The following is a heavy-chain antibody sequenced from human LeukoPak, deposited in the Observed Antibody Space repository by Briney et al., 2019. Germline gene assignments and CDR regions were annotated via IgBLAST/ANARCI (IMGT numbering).Heavy chain of an antibody. CDR1: GFTFSSYG. Sequence: GGSLILSCAASGFTFSSYGMHWVRQVPGKGLVWVSGINSDGTTTGYADSVKGRFTISRDNAKNTVSLQMSSLRAEDTALYYCARGGYGAHMGWGQGTLVTVSS. V-gene: IGHV3-74*01. CDR3: ARGGYGAHMG. CDR2: INSDGTTT. J-gene: IGHJ4*02. D-gene: IGHD4-17*01.